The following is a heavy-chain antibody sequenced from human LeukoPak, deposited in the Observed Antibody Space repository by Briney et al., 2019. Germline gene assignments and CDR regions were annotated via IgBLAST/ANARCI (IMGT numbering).Heavy chain of an antibody. CDR3: AKGRQWLASHYCDY. J-gene: IGHJ4*02. Sequence: GGSLRLSCAASGFTFSTYAMSWVRQAPRKGLEWVSVISGSGGTTYYADSVKGRFTISRDNSKNTLYLEMSSLRAEDTAVYYCAKGRQWLASHYCDYWGQGTLVTVSS. V-gene: IGHV3-23*01. CDR2: ISGSGGTT. D-gene: IGHD6-19*01. CDR1: GFTFSTYA.